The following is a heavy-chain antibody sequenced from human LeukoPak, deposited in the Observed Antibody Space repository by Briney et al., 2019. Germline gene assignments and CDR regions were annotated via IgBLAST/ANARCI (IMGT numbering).Heavy chain of an antibody. J-gene: IGHJ4*02. V-gene: IGHV3-30*18. D-gene: IGHD3-10*01. CDR1: GFTFGSYG. CDR2: ISYDGSNK. CDR3: AKDFPPYGSGSSLNY. Sequence: PGRSLRLSCAASGFTFGSYGMHWVRQAPGKGLEWVAVISYDGSNKYYADSVKGRFTISRDNSKNTLYLQMNSLRAEDTAVYYCAKDFPPYGSGSSLNYWGQGTLVTVSS.